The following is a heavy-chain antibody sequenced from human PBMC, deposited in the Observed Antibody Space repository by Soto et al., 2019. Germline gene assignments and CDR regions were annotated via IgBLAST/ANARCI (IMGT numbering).Heavy chain of an antibody. CDR3: ARVYGVPPRGYYYYGMDV. D-gene: IGHD4-17*01. V-gene: IGHV3-30-3*01. Sequence: GGSLRLSCAASGFTFSSYAMHWVRQAPGKGLEWVAVISYDGSNKYYADSVKGRFTISRDNSKNTLYLQMNSLRAEDTAVYYCARVYGVPPRGYYYYGMDVWGQGTTVTVSS. J-gene: IGHJ6*02. CDR2: ISYDGSNK. CDR1: GFTFSSYA.